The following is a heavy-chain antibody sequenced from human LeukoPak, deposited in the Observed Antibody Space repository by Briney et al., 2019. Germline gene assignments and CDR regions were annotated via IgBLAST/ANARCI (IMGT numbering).Heavy chain of an antibody. V-gene: IGHV3-30*18. Sequence: GGSLRLSCAASGFTSGSYGMHWVRQAPGKGLEWVAVISYDGSNKYYADSVKGRFTISRDNSKNTLYLQMNSLRAEDTAVYYCAEDPSGDYVGWFDPWGQGTLVTVSS. CDR2: ISYDGSNK. D-gene: IGHD4-17*01. CDR3: AEDPSGDYVGWFDP. J-gene: IGHJ5*02. CDR1: GFTSGSYG.